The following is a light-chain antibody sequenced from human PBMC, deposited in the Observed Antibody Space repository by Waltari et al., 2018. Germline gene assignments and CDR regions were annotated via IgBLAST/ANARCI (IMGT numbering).Light chain of an antibody. CDR3: SSYAGPA. Sequence: QSDLTQPRSVSGSPGQAVTISCTGTYVGEYDYVPWYQHHPDKAPKLLIYDVFNRPSGVPDRFSGSRSGATASLTISGLRPEDEATYYCSSYAGPAFGGGTKLTV. CDR2: DVF. CDR1: YVGEYDY. V-gene: IGLV2-11*01. J-gene: IGLJ2*01.